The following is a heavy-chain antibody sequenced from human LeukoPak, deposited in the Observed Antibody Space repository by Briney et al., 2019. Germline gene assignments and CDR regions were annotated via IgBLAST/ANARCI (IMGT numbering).Heavy chain of an antibody. D-gene: IGHD6-19*01. CDR3: ARTREQWQVLDY. CDR2: IGSSSSPI. Sequence: GGSLRLSCAASGFTFSSYSMNWVRQAPGKGLEWVSYIGSSSSPIYYADSVKGRFTISRDNSKDMVYLQMNSLRAEDTAIYYCARTREQWQVLDYWGQGTLVTVSS. J-gene: IGHJ4*02. V-gene: IGHV3-48*01. CDR1: GFTFSSYS.